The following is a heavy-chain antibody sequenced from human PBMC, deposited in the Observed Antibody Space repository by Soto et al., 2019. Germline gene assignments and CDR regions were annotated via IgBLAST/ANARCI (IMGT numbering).Heavy chain of an antibody. V-gene: IGHV1-18*01. CDR2: ISAYNGNT. CDR1: GYTFSSYH. Sequence: QIQLVQSGAEVKKPGASVKVSCKASGYTFSSYHITWVRQAPGQGLEWMGWISAYNGNTNYAQNLQGRVTMTTDPSTSTAYMELRSLRSDDTAVYCCERDLPPVDYWGQGTLVTVSS. J-gene: IGHJ4*02. CDR3: ERDLPPVDY.